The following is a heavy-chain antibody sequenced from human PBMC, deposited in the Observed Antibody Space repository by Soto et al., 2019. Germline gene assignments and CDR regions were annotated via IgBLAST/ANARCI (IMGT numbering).Heavy chain of an antibody. CDR1: GYSFTSYW. J-gene: IGHJ3*02. D-gene: IGHD5-12*01. Sequence: PGESLKISCKGSGYSFTSYWIGWVRQMPGKGLEWMGIIYPGDSDTRYSPSFQGQVTISADKSISTAYLQWSSLKASDTAMCYCARLRWLRYDAFDIWGQGTMVTVSS. V-gene: IGHV5-51*01. CDR2: IYPGDSDT. CDR3: ARLRWLRYDAFDI.